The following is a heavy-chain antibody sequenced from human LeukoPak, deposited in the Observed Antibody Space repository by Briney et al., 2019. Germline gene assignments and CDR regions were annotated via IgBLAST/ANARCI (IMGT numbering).Heavy chain of an antibody. D-gene: IGHD2-2*01. Sequence: PGGSLRLSCAASGFTFSSYWMSWVRQAPGKGLEWVANIKQDGSEKYYVDSVKGRFTISRDNAKNSLYLQMNSLRAEDTAVYYCARHLSDCSSTSCSTYYYYYYMDVWGKGTTVTVSS. V-gene: IGHV3-7*01. J-gene: IGHJ6*03. CDR1: GFTFSSYW. CDR2: IKQDGSEK. CDR3: ARHLSDCSSTSCSTYYYYYYMDV.